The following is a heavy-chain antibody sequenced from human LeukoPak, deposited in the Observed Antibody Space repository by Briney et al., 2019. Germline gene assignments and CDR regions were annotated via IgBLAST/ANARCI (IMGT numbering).Heavy chain of an antibody. V-gene: IGHV4-30-2*01. D-gene: IGHD4-23*01. CDR1: GGSISSGGYS. CDR3: ARHLRVGATVVNY. CDR2: IYHSGST. Sequence: SQTLSLTCAVSGGSISSGGYSWSWIRQPPGKGLEWIGYIYHSGSTYYNPSLKSRVTISVDRSKNQFSLKLSSVTAADTAVYYCARHLRVGATVVNYWGQGTLVTVSS. J-gene: IGHJ4*02.